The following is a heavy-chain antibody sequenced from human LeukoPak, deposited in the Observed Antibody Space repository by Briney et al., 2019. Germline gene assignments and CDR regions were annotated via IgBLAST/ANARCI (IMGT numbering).Heavy chain of an antibody. D-gene: IGHD5-12*01. J-gene: IGHJ5*02. V-gene: IGHV3-48*01. CDR2: ISSIGSTI. CDR1: GFTFDDYG. Sequence: GGSLRLSCAASGFTFDDYGMNWVRQAPGKGLEWLSYISSIGSTIYYADSVKGRFTISRDNAKNSLYLQMNSLRADDTAVYYCASGAEGYVFDPWGQGTLVTVSS. CDR3: ASGAEGYVFDP.